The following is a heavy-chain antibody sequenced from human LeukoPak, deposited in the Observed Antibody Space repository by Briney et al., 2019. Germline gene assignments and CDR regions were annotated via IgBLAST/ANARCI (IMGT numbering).Heavy chain of an antibody. CDR1: GYTFTGYY. V-gene: IGHV1-2*02. Sequence: GASVKVSCKASGYTFTGYYMHWVRQAPGQGLEWMGWINPNSGGTNYAQKFQGRVTMTRDTSISTAYMELSSLRSDDSAVYYCARGTGNWDDMDGSWFDPWGQGTLVTVSS. CDR2: INPNSGGT. CDR3: ARGTGNWDDMDGSWFDP. J-gene: IGHJ5*02. D-gene: IGHD1-1*01.